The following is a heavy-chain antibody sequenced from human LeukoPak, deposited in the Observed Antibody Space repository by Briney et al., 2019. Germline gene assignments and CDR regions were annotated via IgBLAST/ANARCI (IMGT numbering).Heavy chain of an antibody. CDR2: ISTSSSTI. CDR1: GVSFSSYS. J-gene: IGHJ4*02. CDR3: ASDADLIDYYDSSGYYPFDY. D-gene: IGHD3-22*01. V-gene: IGHV3-48*01. Sequence: PGGSLRLSCAASGVSFSSYSMNWVRQAPGQGLEWISHISTSSSTIYYADSVKGRFTTSRGNAKNSLYLQMNSLRAEDTAVYYCASDADLIDYYDSSGYYPFDYWGQGTLVTVSS.